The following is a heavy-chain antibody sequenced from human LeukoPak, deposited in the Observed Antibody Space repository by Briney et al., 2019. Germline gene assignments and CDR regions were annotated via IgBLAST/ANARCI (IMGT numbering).Heavy chain of an antibody. Sequence: SETLSLTCTVSGGSISSYYWSWIRQPPGKGLEWIGEINHSGSTNYNPSLKSRVTISVDTSKNQFSLKLSSVTAADTAVYYCARDRKNGAPRRPPYYWGQGTLVTVSS. CDR3: ARDRKNGAPRRPPYY. CDR1: GGSISSYY. CDR2: INHSGST. V-gene: IGHV4-34*01. J-gene: IGHJ4*02. D-gene: IGHD4-17*01.